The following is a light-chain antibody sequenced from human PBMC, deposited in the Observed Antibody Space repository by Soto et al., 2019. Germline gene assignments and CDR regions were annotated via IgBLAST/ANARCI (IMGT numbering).Light chain of an antibody. CDR1: QSISTY. Sequence: DIQMTQSPSTLSASVGDRVTITCRASQSISTYLAWYRHKPGEAPKLLIYKASTLERGVPSRFSGSGSGTDFTLTISSLQPDDFATYYCLQHFNFSWTFGQGTKVETK. J-gene: IGKJ1*01. V-gene: IGKV1-5*03. CDR2: KAS. CDR3: LQHFNFSWT.